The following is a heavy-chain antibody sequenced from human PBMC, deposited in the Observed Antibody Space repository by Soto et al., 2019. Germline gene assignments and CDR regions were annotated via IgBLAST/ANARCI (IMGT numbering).Heavy chain of an antibody. J-gene: IGHJ4*02. D-gene: IGHD3-9*01. CDR1: GYTFTSYY. CDR2: INPSGGST. CDR3: ARTPGSWLLYYFDY. V-gene: IGHV1-46*01. Sequence: ASVKVSCKASGYTFTSYYMHWVRQAPGQGLEWMGIINPSGGSTSYAQKFQGRVTMTTDTSTSTAYMELRSLRSDDTAVYYCARTPGSWLLYYFDYWGQGTLVTVSS.